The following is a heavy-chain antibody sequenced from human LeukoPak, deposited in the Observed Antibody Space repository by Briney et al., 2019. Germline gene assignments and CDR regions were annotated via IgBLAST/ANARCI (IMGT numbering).Heavy chain of an antibody. J-gene: IGHJ4*02. D-gene: IGHD3-9*01. CDR3: ARDDYDILGLDY. Sequence: ASVKVSCRASGYTFTGYYMHWVRQAPGQGLEWMGWINPNSGGTNYAQKFQGRVTMTRDTSISTAYMELSRLRSDDTAVYYCARDDYDILGLDYWGQGTLVTVSS. CDR1: GYTFTGYY. V-gene: IGHV1-2*02. CDR2: INPNSGGT.